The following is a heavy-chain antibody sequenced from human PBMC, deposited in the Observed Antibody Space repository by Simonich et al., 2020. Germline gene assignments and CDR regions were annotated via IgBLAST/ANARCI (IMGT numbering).Heavy chain of an antibody. CDR3: ARVRFEAFDI. J-gene: IGHJ3*02. V-gene: IGHV1-2*02. CDR2: INPNSGGT. CDR1: GYTFTGYY. Sequence: QVQLVQSGAEVKKPGASVKVSCKASGYTFTGYYMHWVRQAPGQGLGWMGWINPNSGGTNYEQKVQGRVTMTRDTAISTAYMELGRLRSDDTAVYYCARVRFEAFDIWGQGTMVTVSS.